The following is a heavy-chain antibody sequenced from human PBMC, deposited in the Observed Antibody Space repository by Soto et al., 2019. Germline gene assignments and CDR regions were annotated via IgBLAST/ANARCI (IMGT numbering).Heavy chain of an antibody. CDR2: ISGSGGST. CDR3: ATTPLRFLEWLTPKYDY. D-gene: IGHD3-3*01. V-gene: IGHV3-23*01. CDR1: GFTFSSYA. J-gene: IGHJ4*02. Sequence: EVQLLESGGGLVQPGGSLRLSCAASGFTFSSYAMSWVRQAPGKGLEWVSAISGSGGSTYYADSVKGRFTISRDNSKNTLYLQMNGLRAEDTAVYYCATTPLRFLEWLTPKYDYWGQGTLVTVSS.